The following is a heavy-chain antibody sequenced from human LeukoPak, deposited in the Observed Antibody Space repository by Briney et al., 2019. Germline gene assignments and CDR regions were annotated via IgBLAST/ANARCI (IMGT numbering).Heavy chain of an antibody. V-gene: IGHV1-69*06. CDR1: GGTFSSNA. CDR3: ARMWSYYYGSGSPNWFDP. D-gene: IGHD3-10*01. J-gene: IGHJ5*02. CDR2: IIPIFGTA. Sequence: SVKVSCKASGGTFSSNAISCVRQAPGQGLEWTGWIIPIFGTANYAQKFQGRVTITADKSTSTAYMELSSLRSEDTAVYYCARMWSYYYGSGSPNWFDPWGQGTLVTVSS.